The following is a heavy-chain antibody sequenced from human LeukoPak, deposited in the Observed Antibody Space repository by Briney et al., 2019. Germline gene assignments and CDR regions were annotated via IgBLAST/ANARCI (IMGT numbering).Heavy chain of an antibody. V-gene: IGHV1-2*06. CDR2: INPNSGDT. D-gene: IGHD2-2*01. J-gene: IGHJ4*02. CDR1: GYTFTGYH. Sequence: GASVKVSCKASGYTFTGYHMHWVRQAPGQGLEWMGRINPNSGDTNSAQKFHGRVAMTRDTSISTAFMELTMLRSDDTAVYYCARDYCSSTSCLFDYWGQGTLVTVSS. CDR3: ARDYCSSTSCLFDY.